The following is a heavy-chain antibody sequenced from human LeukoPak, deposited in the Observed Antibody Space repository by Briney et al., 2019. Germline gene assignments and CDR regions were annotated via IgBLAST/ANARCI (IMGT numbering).Heavy chain of an antibody. CDR2: INHSGST. Sequence: SETLSLTCAVYGGSFSGYYWSWIRQPPGKGLEWIGEINHSGSTNYNPSLKSRVTISVDTSKNQFSLKLSSVTAADTAVYYCAGTGRGLRYYYYMDVWGKGTTVTVSS. CDR3: AGTGRGLRYYYYMDV. V-gene: IGHV4-34*01. J-gene: IGHJ6*03. CDR1: GGSFSGYY. D-gene: IGHD4-17*01.